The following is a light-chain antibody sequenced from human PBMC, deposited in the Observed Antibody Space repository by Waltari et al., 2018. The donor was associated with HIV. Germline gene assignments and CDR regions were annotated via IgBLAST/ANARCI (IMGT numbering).Light chain of an antibody. CDR3: QQSYMAPLT. J-gene: IGKJ4*01. Sequence: DIQMTQSPSSLSASVGDRVTITCRASQKISTFLNWYQQKPGKAPDLLIYAGSALQSGVPSRFSGSGSGTYFTLTISSLQPEDFATYYCQQSYMAPLTFGGGTKVEIK. CDR1: QKISTF. CDR2: AGS. V-gene: IGKV1-39*01.